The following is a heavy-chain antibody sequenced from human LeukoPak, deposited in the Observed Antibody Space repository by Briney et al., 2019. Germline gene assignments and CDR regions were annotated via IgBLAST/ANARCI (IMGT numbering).Heavy chain of an antibody. Sequence: GGSLRLSRAASGFTFSSYAMSWVRQAPGKGLEWVSAISGSGGRTYYADSVKGRFTISRDNSKNTLYLQMNSLRAEDTAVYYCARRTYVWGSYRPDDAFDIWGQGTMVTVSS. D-gene: IGHD3-16*02. J-gene: IGHJ3*02. CDR3: ARRTYVWGSYRPDDAFDI. CDR1: GFTFSSYA. CDR2: ISGSGGRT. V-gene: IGHV3-23*01.